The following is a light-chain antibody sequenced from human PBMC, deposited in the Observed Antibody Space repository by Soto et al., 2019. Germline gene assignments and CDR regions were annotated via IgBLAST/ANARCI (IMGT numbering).Light chain of an antibody. V-gene: IGLV2-11*01. Sequence: QSALTQPRSVSGSPGQSVTISCTGTSSDVGGYNYVSWYQQHPGKAPKFMIYDVSKRPSGVPDRFSGSKSGNTASLTISGLQAEDEAVYYCCSYSGSSYTLVFGGGTKVTVL. J-gene: IGLJ2*01. CDR2: DVS. CDR1: SSDVGGYNY. CDR3: CSYSGSSYTLV.